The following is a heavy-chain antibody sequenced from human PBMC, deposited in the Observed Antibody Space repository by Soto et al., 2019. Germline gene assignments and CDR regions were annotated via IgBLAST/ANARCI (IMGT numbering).Heavy chain of an antibody. CDR2: IIPIFGTA. V-gene: IGHV1-69*13. CDR3: AIPYYYHSSGYYPPNWFDT. J-gene: IGHJ5*02. D-gene: IGHD3-22*01. CDR1: GGTFSSYA. Sequence: ASVKVSCKASGGTFSSYAISWVRQAPGQGLEWMGGIIPIFGTANYAQKFQGRVTITADESTSTAYMELSSLRSEDTAVYYCAIPYYYHSSGYYPPNWFDTWGQGALVTVSS.